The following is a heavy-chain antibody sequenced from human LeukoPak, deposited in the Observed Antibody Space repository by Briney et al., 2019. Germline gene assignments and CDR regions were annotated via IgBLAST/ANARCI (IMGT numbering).Heavy chain of an antibody. J-gene: IGHJ4*02. D-gene: IGHD7-27*01. CDR3: ASFLGLETDYFDY. V-gene: IGHV4-59*01. CDR2: IYYSGST. CDR1: GGSISSYY. Sequence: SETLSLTCTVSGGSISSYYWSWIRQPPGKGLEWIGYIYYSGSTNYNPSLKSRVTISVDTSKNQFSLKLSSVTAADTAVHYCASFLGLETDYFDYWGQGTLVTVSS.